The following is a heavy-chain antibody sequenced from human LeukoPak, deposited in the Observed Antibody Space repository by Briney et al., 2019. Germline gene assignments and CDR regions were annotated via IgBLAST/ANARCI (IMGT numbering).Heavy chain of an antibody. CDR2: IGGSGGST. D-gene: IGHD6-13*01. CDR3: AKRIAALGPYFDY. Sequence: GGSLRLSCAASGFTVSTNCMTWVRQAPGKGLEWVSGIGGSGGSTYYADSVRGRFTISRDNSKNTLYLQLNSLRAEDTAVYYCAKRIAALGPYFDYWGQGALVTVSS. CDR1: GFTVSTNC. V-gene: IGHV3-23*01. J-gene: IGHJ4*02.